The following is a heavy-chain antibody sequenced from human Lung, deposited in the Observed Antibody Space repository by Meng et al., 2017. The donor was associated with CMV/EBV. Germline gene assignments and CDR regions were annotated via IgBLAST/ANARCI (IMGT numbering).Heavy chain of an antibody. D-gene: IGHD4-17*01. Sequence: ASVXVSXXGSGYYFNAFGISWMRQAPGQGLEWMGWINTANGAPRYAQRFQGRVTMTTDKSTATSYMELSSLRSEDTAVYYCARGNYGDYHYYGMDVWGQGTTVTVSS. CDR2: INTANGAP. J-gene: IGHJ6*02. V-gene: IGHV1-18*01. CDR1: GYYFNAFG. CDR3: ARGNYGDYHYYGMDV.